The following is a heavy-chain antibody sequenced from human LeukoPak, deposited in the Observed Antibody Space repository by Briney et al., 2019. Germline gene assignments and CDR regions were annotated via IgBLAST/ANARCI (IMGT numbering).Heavy chain of an antibody. D-gene: IGHD5-24*01. CDR2: IYYSGDT. Sequence: SETLSLTCTVSGGSVSSDSYHWGWIRQPPGKGLEWIGSIYYSGDTNYNPSLKSRVTISVDTSKNQFSLKLTSVTAADTAVYYCARHESYVTRDGYNSNWFDPWGQGTLVTVSS. J-gene: IGHJ5*02. V-gene: IGHV4-39*01. CDR3: ARHESYVTRDGYNSNWFDP. CDR1: GGSVSSDSYH.